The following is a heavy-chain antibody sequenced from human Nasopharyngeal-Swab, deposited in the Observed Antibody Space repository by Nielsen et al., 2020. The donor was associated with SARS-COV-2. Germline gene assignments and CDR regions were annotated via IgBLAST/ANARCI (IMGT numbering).Heavy chain of an antibody. V-gene: IGHV4-39*01. CDR1: GGSISSSSYY. Sequence: SETLSLTCTVSGGSISSSSYYWVWIRQPLGRGLELIGSIYYSGSTYYNPSLKSRVTISVDTSKNQFSLKLSSVTAADTAVYYCARHSSWYLTYYWYFDLWGRGTLVTVSS. J-gene: IGHJ2*01. D-gene: IGHD6-13*01. CDR3: ARHSSWYLTYYWYFDL. CDR2: IYYSGST.